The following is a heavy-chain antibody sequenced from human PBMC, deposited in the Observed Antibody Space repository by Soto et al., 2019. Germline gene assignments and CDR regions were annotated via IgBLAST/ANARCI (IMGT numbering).Heavy chain of an antibody. D-gene: IGHD2-21*02. J-gene: IGHJ4*02. CDR3: ARDRWVTARMPGASGD. CDR2: ISSSGDST. CDR1: GFSFSSYA. Sequence: EGQLLESGGGLIQPGGSLRLSCAASGFSFSSYAMNWVRQAPGRGLEWVSGISSSGDSTSLADSVKGRFAISRDNSKNTLYLQMSSLRSEDTAVYYCARDRWVTARMPGASGDWGQGTLVTVSS. V-gene: IGHV3-23*01.